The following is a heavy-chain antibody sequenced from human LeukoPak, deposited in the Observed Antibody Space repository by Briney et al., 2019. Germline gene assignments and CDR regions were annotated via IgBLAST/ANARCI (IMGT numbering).Heavy chain of an antibody. CDR1: GFTFSTYS. Sequence: GGSLRLSCAASGFTFSTYSMHWVRQAPGKGLEWVAVISYDGSNKYYADSVKGRFTISRDNSKKTLYLQMNSLRAEDTAVYYCARDDPIFGFDYWGQGTLVTVSS. J-gene: IGHJ4*02. CDR3: ARDDPIFGFDY. V-gene: IGHV3-30-3*01. CDR2: ISYDGSNK. D-gene: IGHD3-3*01.